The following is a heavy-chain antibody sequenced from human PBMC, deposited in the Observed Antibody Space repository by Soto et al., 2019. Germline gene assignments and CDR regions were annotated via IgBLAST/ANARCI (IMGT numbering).Heavy chain of an antibody. CDR1: GFTFSNAW. CDR3: TTEYCSSTSCYHAFDY. Sequence: GGSLRLSCAASGFTFSNAWTSWVRQAPGKGLEWVGRIKSKTDGGTTDYAAPVKGRFTISRDDSKNTLYLQMNSLKTEDTAVYYCTTEYCSSTSCYHAFDYWGQGTLVTVSS. D-gene: IGHD2-2*01. CDR2: IKSKTDGGTT. J-gene: IGHJ4*02. V-gene: IGHV3-15*01.